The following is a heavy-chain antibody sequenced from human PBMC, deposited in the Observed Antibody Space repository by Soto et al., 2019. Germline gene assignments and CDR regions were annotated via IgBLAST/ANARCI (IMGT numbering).Heavy chain of an antibody. D-gene: IGHD1-1*01. Sequence: GGSLRLSCAASGFTISRNAMYWVRQAPGKGLEWISGISERGDTTHYAESVKGRFTISRDTSKNTLYLQLNTLRADDTAIYYCAKDKPGTTSFDYWGQGTLVTVSS. V-gene: IGHV3-23*01. CDR1: GFTISRNA. J-gene: IGHJ4*02. CDR3: AKDKPGTTSFDY. CDR2: ISERGDTT.